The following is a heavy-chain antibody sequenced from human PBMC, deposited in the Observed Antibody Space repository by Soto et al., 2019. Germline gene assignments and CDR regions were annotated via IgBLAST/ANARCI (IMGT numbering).Heavy chain of an antibody. J-gene: IGHJ4*02. CDR1: GFSFSNYG. V-gene: IGHV3-23*01. D-gene: IGHD3-16*01. Sequence: PGGSLRLSCAASGFSFSNYGLTWVRQAPGKGLEWVSGMSGSTGTTDYADSVKGRFTISRDNLKNTLYVQMNSLRGEDTAVYYCAIGTFGRGWESWGQGTMVTVSS. CDR3: AIGTFGRGWES. CDR2: MSGSTGTT.